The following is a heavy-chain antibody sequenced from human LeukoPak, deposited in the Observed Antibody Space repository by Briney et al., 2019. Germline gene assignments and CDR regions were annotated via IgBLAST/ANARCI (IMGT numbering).Heavy chain of an antibody. D-gene: IGHD2/OR15-2a*01. CDR2: IYDSGTT. Sequence: SQTLSLTCTVSGGSISSGSYYWSWIRQPPGKGLEWIGYIYDSGTTNYNPSLKSRVTISVDTSKNQFSLKLSSVTAADTAVYYCARDFSAAFDIWGQGTMVTVSS. CDR3: ARDFSAAFDI. CDR1: GGSISSGSYY. J-gene: IGHJ3*02. V-gene: IGHV4-61*01.